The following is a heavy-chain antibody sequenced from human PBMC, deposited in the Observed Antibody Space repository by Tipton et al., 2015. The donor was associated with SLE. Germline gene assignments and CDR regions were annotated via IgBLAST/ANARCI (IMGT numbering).Heavy chain of an antibody. CDR3: ARETVVPAAPHALDI. CDR2: IYSGGST. CDR1: GFTVSSNY. V-gene: IGHV3-66*02. D-gene: IGHD2-2*01. Sequence: GSLRLSCAASGFTVSSNYMSWVRQAPGKGLEWVSVIYSGGSTYYADSVKGRFTISRDNSKNTLYLQMNSLRAEDTAVYYCARETVVPAAPHALDIWGQGTMVTVSS. J-gene: IGHJ3*02.